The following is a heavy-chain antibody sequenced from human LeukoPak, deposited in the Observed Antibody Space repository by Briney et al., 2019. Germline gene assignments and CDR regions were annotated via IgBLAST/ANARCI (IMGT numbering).Heavy chain of an antibody. Sequence: GGSLRLSCAASGFAFSDYWMSWVRQAPGKGLEWVANINEDGSKKHYLDSVEGRFTISRDNAKNSLYLQMNSLRAEDTAVYYCAKDGYCSGGSCYLWYFDYWGQGTLVTVSS. CDR2: INEDGSKK. J-gene: IGHJ4*02. D-gene: IGHD2-15*01. CDR1: GFAFSDYW. CDR3: AKDGYCSGGSCYLWYFDY. V-gene: IGHV3-7*03.